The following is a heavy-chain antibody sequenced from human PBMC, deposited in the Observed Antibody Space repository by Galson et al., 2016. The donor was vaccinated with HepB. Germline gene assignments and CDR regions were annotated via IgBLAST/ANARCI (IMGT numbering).Heavy chain of an antibody. D-gene: IGHD3-10*01. CDR2: IKQDGSKT. Sequence: SLRLSCAASGFSFSGYWMTWVRQAPGKGLEWVANIKQDGSKTNYGDSVKGRFTVSRDNAKNTLYLQRDSLRAEDPAVYYCARDQTYSYGPGIYFDALEMWGQGTMVTVSS. J-gene: IGHJ3*02. V-gene: IGHV3-7*03. CDR3: ARDQTYSYGPGIYFDALEM. CDR1: GFSFSGYW.